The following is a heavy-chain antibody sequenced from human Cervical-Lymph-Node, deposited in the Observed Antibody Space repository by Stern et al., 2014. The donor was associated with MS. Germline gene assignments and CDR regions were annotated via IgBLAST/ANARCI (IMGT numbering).Heavy chain of an antibody. CDR3: ARGELKEGLVRGMDV. J-gene: IGHJ6*02. CDR2: IHPIVGTP. D-gene: IGHD1-26*01. Sequence: VQLVESGAEVKKPGASVKVSCKTSGNTFSSYAISWVRKAPGQGLEWMGGIHPIVGTPNYAKKFHGRGTRTKDASTSTGYNELSSLRSEDTAVYYCARGELKEGLVRGMDVWGQGTTVTVSS. V-gene: IGHV1-69*01. CDR1: GNTFSSYA.